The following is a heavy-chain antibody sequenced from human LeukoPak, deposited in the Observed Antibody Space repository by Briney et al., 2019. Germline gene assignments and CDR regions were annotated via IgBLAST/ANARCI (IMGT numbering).Heavy chain of an antibody. J-gene: IGHJ5*02. V-gene: IGHV1-2*02. CDR2: INPNSGGT. CDR3: ARGGSHTSEDWFDP. CDR1: GYTFTGYY. Sequence: ASVKVSCKASGYTFTGYYMHWVRQAPGQGLEWMGWINPNSGGTNYAQKFQGRVTMTRDTFISTAYMELSRLRSDDTAVYYCARGGSHTSEDWFDPWGQGTLVTVST.